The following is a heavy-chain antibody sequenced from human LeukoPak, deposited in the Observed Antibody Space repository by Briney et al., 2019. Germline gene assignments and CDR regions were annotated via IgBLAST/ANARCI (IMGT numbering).Heavy chain of an antibody. D-gene: IGHD4-17*01. J-gene: IGHJ4*02. CDR1: GGSISSYY. V-gene: IGHV4-4*07. Sequence: SGTLSLTCTVSGGSISSYYWSWIRQPAGKGLEWIGRMFTSGSTHYNPSLKSRVTMSLDTSKNQFSLKLSSVTAAGTAVYYCARGGDYAYFDYWGQGTLVTVSS. CDR2: MFTSGST. CDR3: ARGGDYAYFDY.